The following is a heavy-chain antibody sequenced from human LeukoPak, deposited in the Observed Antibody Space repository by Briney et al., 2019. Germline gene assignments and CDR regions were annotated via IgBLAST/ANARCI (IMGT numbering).Heavy chain of an antibody. V-gene: IGHV1-46*01. CDR2: INPSGGST. Sequence: ASVKVSCKASGYTFTSYYMHWVRQAPGQGLEWMGIINPSGGSTSYAQKFQGRVTMTRDTSTSTVYMELSSLRSEDTAVYYCAREAGYCSSTSCYEGGRGVDYWGQGTLVTVSS. CDR1: GYTFTSYY. J-gene: IGHJ4*02. D-gene: IGHD2-2*01. CDR3: AREAGYCSSTSCYEGGRGVDY.